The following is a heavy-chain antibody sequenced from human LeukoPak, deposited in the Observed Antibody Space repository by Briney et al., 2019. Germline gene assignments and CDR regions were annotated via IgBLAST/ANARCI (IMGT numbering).Heavy chain of an antibody. CDR2: MNPKSGNT. CDR1: GYTFTTYN. D-gene: IGHD6-13*01. CDR3: ARVKGGSWPDS. V-gene: IGHV1-8*01. Sequence: ASVKVSCKASGYTFTTYNINWVRQATGQGLEWMGWMNPKSGNTGYAQKFQGRVTMTRNASMSTAYMELSSLESEDTAVYYCARVKGGSWPDSWGQGTLVTVSS. J-gene: IGHJ4*02.